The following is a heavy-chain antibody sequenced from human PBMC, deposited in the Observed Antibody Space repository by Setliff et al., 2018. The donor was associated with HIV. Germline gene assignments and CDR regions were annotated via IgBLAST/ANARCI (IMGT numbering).Heavy chain of an antibody. J-gene: IGHJ5*02. CDR2: IRQDGTEK. V-gene: IGHV3-7*01. CDR3: ARGVWSNGPCDL. Sequence: PGGSLRLSCAASGFTFSNYWMNWVRQAPGKGLEWVASIRQDGTEKYYVDSVKGRFTISRDDLKNSLYLQLNSLRAEDTALNYWARGVWSNGPCDLWGQGTLVTVSS. CDR1: GFTFSNYW. D-gene: IGHD2-8*01.